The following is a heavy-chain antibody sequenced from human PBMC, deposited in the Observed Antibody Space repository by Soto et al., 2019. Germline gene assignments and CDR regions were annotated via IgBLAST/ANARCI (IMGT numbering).Heavy chain of an antibody. CDR3: AADRTVLIGYYYYGMDV. Sequence: SAEVSREACVLTFSSSALLWVRQAHGQGLEWIGWIVVGSGNTNYAQKFQERVTITRDMSTSTAYMELSSLRSEDTAVYYCAADRTVLIGYYYYGMDVWGQGTTVT. CDR1: VLTFSSSA. D-gene: IGHD2-8*01. V-gene: IGHV1-58*01. J-gene: IGHJ6*02. CDR2: IVVGSGNT.